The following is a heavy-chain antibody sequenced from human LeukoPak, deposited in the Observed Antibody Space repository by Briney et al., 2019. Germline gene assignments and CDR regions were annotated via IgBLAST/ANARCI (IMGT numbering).Heavy chain of an antibody. J-gene: IGHJ4*02. CDR3: ANLNGELPFDY. V-gene: IGHV3-23*01. CDR2: ISASGGST. D-gene: IGHD3-10*01. Sequence: PGGSLRLSCAASGFTFSSSAMSWVRQVPGKGLEWVSGISASGGSTYYADSVRGRFTISRDNSKNTLYLQMNSLRAEDTAVYYCANLNGELPFDYWGQGTLVTVSS. CDR1: GFTFSSSA.